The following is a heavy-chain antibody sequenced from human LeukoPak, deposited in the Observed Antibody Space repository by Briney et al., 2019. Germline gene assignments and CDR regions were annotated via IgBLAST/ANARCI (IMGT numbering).Heavy chain of an antibody. CDR3: ARDRPSIVGATDPDYFDY. D-gene: IGHD1-26*01. CDR1: GFTFSSYS. Sequence: GGSLRLSCAASGFTFSSYSMNWVRQAPGKGLEWVSSISSSSSYIYYADSVKGRFTISRDNAKNSLYLQMSSLRAEDTAVYYCARDRPSIVGATDPDYFDYWGQGTLVTVSS. J-gene: IGHJ4*02. V-gene: IGHV3-21*01. CDR2: ISSSSSYI.